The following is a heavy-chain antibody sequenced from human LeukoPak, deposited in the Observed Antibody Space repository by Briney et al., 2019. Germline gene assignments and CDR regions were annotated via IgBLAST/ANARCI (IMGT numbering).Heavy chain of an antibody. Sequence: PGGSLRLSCAASGFSVSNNYMSWVRQAPGKGLEWVSFIYSDGSTYYADSVKGRFTISRDNSKNTLCLQMNSLRAEDTALYYCAASRKRRFEYWGQGTLVTASS. V-gene: IGHV3-66*01. CDR1: GFSVSNNY. J-gene: IGHJ4*02. CDR3: AASRKRRFEY. CDR2: IYSDGST.